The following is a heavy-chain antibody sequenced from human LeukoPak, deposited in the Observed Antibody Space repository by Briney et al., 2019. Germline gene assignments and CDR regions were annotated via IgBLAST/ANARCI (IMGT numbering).Heavy chain of an antibody. D-gene: IGHD6-6*01. Sequence: ASVKVSCKASGYTFTSYAMHWVRQAPGQRLEWMGWINAGNGNTKYSQEFQGRVTITRDTSASTAYMELSSLRSEDMAVYYCARAAYSSSSSYFDYWGQGTLVTVSS. CDR3: ARAAYSSSSSYFDY. CDR1: GYTFTSYA. V-gene: IGHV1-3*03. J-gene: IGHJ4*02. CDR2: INAGNGNT.